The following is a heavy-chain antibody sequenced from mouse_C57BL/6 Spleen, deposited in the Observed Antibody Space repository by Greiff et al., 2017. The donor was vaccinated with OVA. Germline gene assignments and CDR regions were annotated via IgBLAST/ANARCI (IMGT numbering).Heavy chain of an antibody. CDR1: GFTFSDYG. CDR3: ARHSNSAWFAY. D-gene: IGHD2-5*01. V-gene: IGHV5-17*01. Sequence: EVKLVESGGGLVKPGGSLKLSCAASGFTFSDYGMHWVRQAPEKGLEWVAYISSGSSTIYYADTVKGRFTISRDNAKNTLFLQMTSLRSEDTAMDYCARHSNSAWFAYWGQGTLVTVSA. CDR2: ISSGSSTI. J-gene: IGHJ3*01.